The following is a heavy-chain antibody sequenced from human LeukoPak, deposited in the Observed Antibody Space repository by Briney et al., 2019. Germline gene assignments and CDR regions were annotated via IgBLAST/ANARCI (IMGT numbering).Heavy chain of an antibody. CDR1: GGSISNYY. Sequence: SETLSLTCTVSGGSISNYYWSWIRQPPGKGLEWIGYIYYSGSTNYNPSLKSRVTISVDTSKNHFSLKLTSVTGADTAVYYCAGERGEEYSSGWYKRNYFDNWGQGIRVTVSS. J-gene: IGHJ4*02. D-gene: IGHD6-19*01. CDR3: AGERGEEYSSGWYKRNYFDN. CDR2: IYYSGST. V-gene: IGHV4-59*12.